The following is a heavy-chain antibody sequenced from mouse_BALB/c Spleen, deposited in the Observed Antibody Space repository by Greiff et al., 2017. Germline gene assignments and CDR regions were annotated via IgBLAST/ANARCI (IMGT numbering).Heavy chain of an antibody. CDR1: GYTFTSYV. V-gene: IGHV1-14*01. Sequence: VHVKQSGPELVKPGASVKMSCKASGYTFTSYVMHWVKQKPGQGLEWIGYINPYNDGTKYNEKFKGKATLTSDKSSSTAYMELSSLTSEDSAVYYCARGKIYYGNQDYWGQGTTLTVSS. D-gene: IGHD2-1*01. J-gene: IGHJ2*01. CDR2: INPYNDGT. CDR3: ARGKIYYGNQDY.